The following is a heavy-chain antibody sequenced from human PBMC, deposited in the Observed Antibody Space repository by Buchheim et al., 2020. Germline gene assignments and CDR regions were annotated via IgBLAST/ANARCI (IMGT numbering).Heavy chain of an antibody. Sequence: EVQLVDSGGGLVQPGGSLRLSCTASELTFSNYWMGWVRQAPGKGLEWVASIKQDASEKNYVDSVRGRFTISRDNAKNSLYLQMSGLRAEDTAVYYCANWIPGDGGYFDYWGQGTL. CDR1: ELTFSNYW. CDR2: IKQDASEK. J-gene: IGHJ4*02. V-gene: IGHV3-7*01. D-gene: IGHD3-16*01. CDR3: ANWIPGDGGYFDY.